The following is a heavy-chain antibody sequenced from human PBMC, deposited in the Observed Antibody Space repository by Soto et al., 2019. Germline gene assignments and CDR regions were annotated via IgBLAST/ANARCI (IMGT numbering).Heavy chain of an antibody. D-gene: IGHD6-13*01. Sequence: SETLSLTCTVSGGSISSSSYYWGWIRQPPGKGLEWIGSIYYSGSTYYNPSLKSRVTISVDTSKNQFSLKLSSVTASDTAVYYCARQYSSSWYYHYWGQGTLVTVSS. V-gene: IGHV4-39*01. J-gene: IGHJ4*02. CDR1: GGSISSSSYY. CDR2: IYYSGST. CDR3: ARQYSSSWYYHY.